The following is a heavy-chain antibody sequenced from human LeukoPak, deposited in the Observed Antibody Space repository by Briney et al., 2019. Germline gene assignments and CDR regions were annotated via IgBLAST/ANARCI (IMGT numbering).Heavy chain of an antibody. V-gene: IGHV3-53*01. CDR3: ARKRINDAFDI. CDR1: GFTFSSYS. CDR2: IYSGGST. Sequence: GGSLRLSCAASGFTFSSYSMSWVRQAPGKGLEWVSVIYSGGSTYYAGSVKGRFTISRDNSKNTLYLQMNSLRAEDTAVYYCARKRINDAFDIWGQGTMVTVSS. J-gene: IGHJ3*02. D-gene: IGHD2-15*01.